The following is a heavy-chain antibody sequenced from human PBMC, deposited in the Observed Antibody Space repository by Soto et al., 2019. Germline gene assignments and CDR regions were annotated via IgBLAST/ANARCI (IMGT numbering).Heavy chain of an antibody. V-gene: IGHV4-31*03. Sequence: KTSETLSLTCTVSGGSISSGGYYWSWIRQHPGKGLEWIGYIYYSGSTYYNPSLKSRVTISVDTSKNQFSLKLSSVTAADTAVYYCAREWAAAGIVDPWGQGTLVTVSS. CDR1: GGSISSGGYY. CDR2: IYYSGST. CDR3: AREWAAAGIVDP. D-gene: IGHD6-13*01. J-gene: IGHJ5*02.